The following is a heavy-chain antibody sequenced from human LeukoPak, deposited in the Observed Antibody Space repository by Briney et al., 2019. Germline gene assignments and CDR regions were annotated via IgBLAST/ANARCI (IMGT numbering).Heavy chain of an antibody. CDR3: ARFGDYELDY. CDR2: ISSSSSST. D-gene: IGHD4-17*01. CDR1: GFTFSPYN. Sequence: PGGSLRLSCAASGFTFSPYNMNWVRQAPGKGLEWVSYISSSSSSTYYADSVKGRFTISRGNAKNSLYLQMNSLRAEDTAVYYCARFGDYELDYWGQGTLVTVSS. J-gene: IGHJ4*02. V-gene: IGHV3-48*01.